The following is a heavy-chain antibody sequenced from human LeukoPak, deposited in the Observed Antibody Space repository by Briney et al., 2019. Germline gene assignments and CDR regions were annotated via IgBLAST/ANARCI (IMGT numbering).Heavy chain of an antibody. CDR2: IIPILGIA. D-gene: IGHD4-17*01. Sequence: SVKVSCKASGGTFSSYAISWVRQAPGQGLEWMGRIIPILGIANYAQKFQGRVTITADKSTSTAYMELSSLRSEDTAVYYCARDIATVTTDPNWFDPWGQGTLVTVSS. J-gene: IGHJ5*02. V-gene: IGHV1-69*04. CDR1: GGTFSSYA. CDR3: ARDIATVTTDPNWFDP.